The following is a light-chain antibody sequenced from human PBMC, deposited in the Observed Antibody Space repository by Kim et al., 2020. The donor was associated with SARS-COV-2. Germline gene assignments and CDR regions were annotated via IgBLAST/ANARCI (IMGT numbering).Light chain of an antibody. Sequence: LSLFQGERGNLSCRASQSVNSYVAWYQHTPGQPPRLLIYDASMTATGIPARCSGSGSGTDFTLTISSLAPEDSAVYYCQQRGNWTFGQGTKVDIK. J-gene: IGKJ1*01. CDR1: QSVNSY. CDR3: QQRGNWT. CDR2: DAS. V-gene: IGKV3-11*01.